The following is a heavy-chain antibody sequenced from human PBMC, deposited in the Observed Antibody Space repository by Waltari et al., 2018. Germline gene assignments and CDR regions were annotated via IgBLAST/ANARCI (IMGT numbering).Heavy chain of an antibody. Sequence: EVQLVESGGGLVQPGSSLRLSCAASGFRFVVSAMNWVRQAPGKGLEWVSGISWKSGSTAYADSVEGRFTISRDNAKNSLYLQMHSLRPEDTALYYCVKDRGLYSNSSGLDYWGQGTLVTVSS. CDR2: ISWKSGST. V-gene: IGHV3-9*01. D-gene: IGHD6-6*01. CDR3: VKDRGLYSNSSGLDY. CDR1: GFRFVVSA. J-gene: IGHJ4*02.